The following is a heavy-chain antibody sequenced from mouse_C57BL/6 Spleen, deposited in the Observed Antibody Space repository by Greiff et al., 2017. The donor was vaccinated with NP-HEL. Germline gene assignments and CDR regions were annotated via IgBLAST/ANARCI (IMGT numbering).Heavy chain of an antibody. D-gene: IGHD2-4*01. CDR3: ARENYYDYDGGNYYALDY. CDR1: GYTFTDYN. CDR2: INPDNGGT. Sequence: EVQLQQSGPELVKPGASVKIPCKASGYTFTDYNMDWVKQSPGKSLEWIGDINPDNGGTIYNQKFKGKATLTVDKSSSTAYMELRSLTSEDTAVYYGARENYYDYDGGNYYALDYWGQGTSVTVSS. J-gene: IGHJ4*01. V-gene: IGHV1-18*01.